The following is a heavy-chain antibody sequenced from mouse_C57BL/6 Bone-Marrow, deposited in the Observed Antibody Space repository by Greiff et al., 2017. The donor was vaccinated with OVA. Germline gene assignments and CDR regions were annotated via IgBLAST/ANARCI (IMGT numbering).Heavy chain of an antibody. J-gene: IGHJ1*03. CDR2: IDPSDSET. V-gene: IGHV1-52*01. Sequence: VQLQQSGAELVRPGSSVKLSCKASGYTFTSYWMHWVKQRPIQGLEWIGNIDPSDSETHYNQKFKDKATLTVDKSSSTAYMQLSSLTSEDSAVYYCARRYYGSNWYFDVWGTGTTVTVTS. D-gene: IGHD1-1*01. CDR1: GYTFTSYW. CDR3: ARRYYGSNWYFDV.